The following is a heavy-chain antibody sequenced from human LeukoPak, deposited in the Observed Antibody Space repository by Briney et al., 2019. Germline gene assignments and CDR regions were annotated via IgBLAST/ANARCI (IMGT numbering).Heavy chain of an antibody. V-gene: IGHV4/OR15-8*01. Sequence: SETLSLTCGVSVGSINSGNWWTWVRQSPGKGLEWIGEIHHNGHSNYNPSLKSRVTRSAHTFQNHFSLIVTSLTAADTAVYYCAAAPILRGEGGEHYKYGMDVWGQGTTVIV. J-gene: IGHJ6*02. D-gene: IGHD2-2*02. CDR2: IHHNGHS. CDR1: VGSINSGNW. CDR3: AAAPILRGEGGEHYKYGMDV.